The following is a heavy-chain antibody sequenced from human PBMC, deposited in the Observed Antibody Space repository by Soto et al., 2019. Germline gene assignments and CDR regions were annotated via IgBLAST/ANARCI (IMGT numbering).Heavy chain of an antibody. J-gene: IGHJ6*02. CDR3: ARDSRTDGRQQLASYYYYGMDV. Sequence: NPSETLSLTCTVSGGSISSGGYYWSWIRQHPGKGLEWIGYIYYSGSTYYNPSLKSRVTISVDTSKNQFSLKLSSVTAADTAVYYCARDSRTDGRQQLASYYYYGMDVWGQGTTVTVSS. CDR2: IYYSGST. D-gene: IGHD6-13*01. V-gene: IGHV4-31*03. CDR1: GGSISSGGYY.